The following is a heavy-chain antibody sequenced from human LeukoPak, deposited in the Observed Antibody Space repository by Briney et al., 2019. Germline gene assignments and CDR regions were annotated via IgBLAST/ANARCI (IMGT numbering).Heavy chain of an antibody. V-gene: IGHV3-48*03. CDR1: GFTFSSYE. J-gene: IGHJ5*02. CDR3: ARNYDSGSYGDWFDP. CDR2: ISSSGSTI. Sequence: GGSLRLSCTASGFTFSSYEMNWVRQAPGKGLEWVSYISSSGSTIYYADSVKGRFTISRDNAKNSLYLQMNSLRAEDTAVYYCARNYDSGSYGDWFDPWGQGTLVTVSS. D-gene: IGHD3-10*01.